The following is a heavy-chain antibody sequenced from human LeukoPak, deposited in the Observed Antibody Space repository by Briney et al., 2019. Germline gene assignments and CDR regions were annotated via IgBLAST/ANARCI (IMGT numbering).Heavy chain of an antibody. CDR2: ISYDGSNK. CDR1: GFTFSSYA. Sequence: GGSLRLSCAASGFTFSSYAMHWVRQAPGKGLEWVAVISYDGSNKYYADSVKGRFTISRDNSKNTLYLQMNSLRAEDTAVYYCARGPKLYSAIDYWGQGTLVTVSS. CDR3: ARGPKLYSAIDY. V-gene: IGHV3-30-3*01. J-gene: IGHJ4*02. D-gene: IGHD1-26*01.